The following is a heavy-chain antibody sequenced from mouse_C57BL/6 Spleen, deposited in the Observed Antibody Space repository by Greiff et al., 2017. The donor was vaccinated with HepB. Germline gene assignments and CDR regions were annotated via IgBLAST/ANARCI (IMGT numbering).Heavy chain of an antibody. V-gene: IGHV3-6*01. Sequence: EVQRVESGPGLVKPSQSLSLTCSVTGYSITSGYYWNWIRQFPGNKLEWMGYISYDGSNNYNPSLKNRISITRDTSKNQFFLKLNSVTTEDTATYYCARIYGNPPGWFAYWGQGTLVTVSA. CDR1: GYSITSGYY. CDR2: ISYDGSN. CDR3: ARIYGNPPGWFAY. D-gene: IGHD2-1*01. J-gene: IGHJ3*01.